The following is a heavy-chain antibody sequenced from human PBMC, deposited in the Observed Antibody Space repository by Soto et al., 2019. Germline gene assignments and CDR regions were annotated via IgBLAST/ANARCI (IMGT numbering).Heavy chain of an antibody. CDR3: AKDPGTTYYFDY. CDR2: LSGSGGGT. D-gene: IGHD1-1*01. V-gene: IGHV3-23*01. Sequence: PGGSLRLSCAASGFTFSSYAMSWVRQAPGKGLEWVSGLSGSGGGTYADSVKGRFTISRDNSKNTLYLQMNSLRAEDTAVYYCAKDPGTTYYFDYWGQGTLVTVSS. J-gene: IGHJ4*02. CDR1: GFTFSSYA.